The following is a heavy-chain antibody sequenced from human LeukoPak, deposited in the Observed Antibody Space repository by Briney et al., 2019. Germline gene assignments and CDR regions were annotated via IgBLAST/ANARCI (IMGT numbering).Heavy chain of an antibody. V-gene: IGHV1-2*02. CDR2: INPNSGGT. CDR3: ARGASKYCNSISCYFD. Sequence: ASVKVSCKACGYTHTDYYIHWVRQAPGQGLEWMGWINPNSGGTNYAQKFQGRVTMTRDTSISTAYMELSRLSSDDTAVYYCARGASKYCNSISCYFDWGQGTLVTVSS. CDR1: GYTHTDYY. D-gene: IGHD2-2*01. J-gene: IGHJ4*02.